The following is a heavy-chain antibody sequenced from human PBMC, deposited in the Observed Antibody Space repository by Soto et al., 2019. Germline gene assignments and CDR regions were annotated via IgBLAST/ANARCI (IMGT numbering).Heavy chain of an antibody. D-gene: IGHD3-3*01. CDR3: AREEERYYDFWSGQNFPFDP. J-gene: IGHJ5*02. CDR2: ISAYNGNT. V-gene: IGHV1-18*01. CDR1: GYTFTSYG. Sequence: ASVKVSCKASGYTFTSYGISWVRQAPGQGLEWMGWISAYNGNTNYAQKLQGRVTMTTDTSTSTAYMELRSLRSDDTAVYYCAREEERYYDFWSGQNFPFDPWGQGTLVTVSS.